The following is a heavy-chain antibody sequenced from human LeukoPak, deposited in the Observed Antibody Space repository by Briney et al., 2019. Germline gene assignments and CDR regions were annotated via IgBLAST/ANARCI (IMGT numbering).Heavy chain of an antibody. CDR3: ARQNQLFEECIEY. CDR1: GSTVDLYG. CDR2: INWNGGST. V-gene: IGHV3-20*04. J-gene: IGHJ4*02. D-gene: IGHD3-10*02. Sequence: PGGSLRLSCAASGSTVDLYGMSWVRQAPGKGLEWVSGINWNGGSTGYADSVKGRFTIPRDNAKNSLYLQMNSQREEDTALYYCARQNQLFEECIEYWGQGTMVTVSS.